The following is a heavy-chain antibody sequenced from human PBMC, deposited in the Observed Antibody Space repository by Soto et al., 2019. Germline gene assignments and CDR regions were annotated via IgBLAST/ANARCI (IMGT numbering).Heavy chain of an antibody. CDR2: ISSSGSTI. CDR3: ARDKYYYDSSGPPASYYYYGMDV. D-gene: IGHD3-22*01. V-gene: IGHV3-48*03. J-gene: IGHJ6*02. Sequence: GGSLRLSCAASGFTFSSYEMNWVRQAPGKGLEWVSYISSSGSTIYYADSVKGRFTISRDNAKNSLYLQMSSLRAEDTAVYYCARDKYYYDSSGPPASYYYYGMDVWGQGTTVTVSS. CDR1: GFTFSSYE.